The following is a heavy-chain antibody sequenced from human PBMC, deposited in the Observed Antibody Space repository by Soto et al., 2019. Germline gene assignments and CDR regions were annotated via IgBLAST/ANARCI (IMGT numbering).Heavy chain of an antibody. V-gene: IGHV3-23*01. CDR3: ARARYSSGWYYFDY. Sequence: PGGSLRLSCAASGFTFSSYAMSWVRQAPGKGLEWVSAISGSGGSTYYADSVKGRFTISRDNSKNTLYLQMNSLRAEDTAVYYCARARYSSGWYYFDYWGQGTLVTVSS. CDR2: ISGSGGST. D-gene: IGHD6-19*01. CDR1: GFTFSSYA. J-gene: IGHJ4*02.